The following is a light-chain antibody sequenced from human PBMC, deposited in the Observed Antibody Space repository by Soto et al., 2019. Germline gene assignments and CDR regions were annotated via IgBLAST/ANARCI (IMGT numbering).Light chain of an antibody. J-gene: IGKJ1*01. V-gene: IGKV3-20*01. CDR1: QSVRSN. Sequence: EVVMTQSPATLSVSPGERVTLSCRAGQSVRSNLAWYQQKPGQTPRLLVYGASSRATGIPDRFSGSGSGTDFTLTISRLEPEDFAVYYCQQHGTSPRTFGQGTKVDIK. CDR2: GAS. CDR3: QQHGTSPRT.